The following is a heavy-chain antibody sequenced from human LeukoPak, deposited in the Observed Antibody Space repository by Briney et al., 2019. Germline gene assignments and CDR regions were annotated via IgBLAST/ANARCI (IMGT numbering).Heavy chain of an antibody. V-gene: IGHV4-61*01. D-gene: IGHD6-19*01. Sequence: SETLSLTCTVSGGSISSASYFWSWIRQPPGKGLEWIGYIYYSGSTNYNPSLKSRVTISVDTSKNQFSLKLSSVTAADTAVYYCARIKYSSGWYDYYYYGMDVWGQGTTVTVSS. J-gene: IGHJ6*02. CDR2: IYYSGST. CDR1: GGSISSASYF. CDR3: ARIKYSSGWYDYYYYGMDV.